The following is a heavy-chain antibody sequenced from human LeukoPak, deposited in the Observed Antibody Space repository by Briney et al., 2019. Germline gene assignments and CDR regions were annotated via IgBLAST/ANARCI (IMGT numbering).Heavy chain of an antibody. D-gene: IGHD3-10*02. CDR1: GFTFSSYW. CDR2: IDEFGSVT. Sequence: GGSLRLSCAASGFTFSSYWMHWFRQVPGKGLAWVSRIDEFGSVTNSADSVQGRFSISRDNAKNALYLQMNSLRAEDTAVYYCVRDMFGGRDYWGQGTLVTVPS. V-gene: IGHV3-74*01. CDR3: VRDMFGGRDY. J-gene: IGHJ4*02.